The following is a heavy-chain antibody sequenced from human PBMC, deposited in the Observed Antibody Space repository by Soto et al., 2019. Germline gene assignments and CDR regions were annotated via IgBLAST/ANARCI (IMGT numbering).Heavy chain of an antibody. CDR2: INLNSGST. CDR3: ARVGVVRGVSTASAHFDY. V-gene: IGHV1-46*03. J-gene: IGHJ4*02. D-gene: IGHD3-10*01. Sequence: QVQLVQSGAEVKKPGASVKVSCKASGYTFTSYYMHSVRQAPGQGLQWMGIINLNSGSTSFAQKFQGRVTMTRDTSTRTVYWELSRLRSEDTAAFYCARVGVVRGVSTASAHFDYWGQGTLVTVSS. CDR1: GYTFTSYY.